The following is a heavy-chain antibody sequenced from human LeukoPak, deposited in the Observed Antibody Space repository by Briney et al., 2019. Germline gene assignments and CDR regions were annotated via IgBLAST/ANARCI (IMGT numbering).Heavy chain of an antibody. V-gene: IGHV3-21*01. D-gene: IGHD5-18*01. J-gene: IGHJ4*02. Sequence: GGSLRLSCAASGFTFSSYSMNWVRQAPGKGLEGVSSISSSSSYIYYADSVKGRFTISRDNAKNSLYLQMNSLRAEDTAVYYCARGGYSYGGTFYWGQGTLVTVSS. CDR2: ISSSSSYI. CDR1: GFTFSSYS. CDR3: ARGGYSYGGTFY.